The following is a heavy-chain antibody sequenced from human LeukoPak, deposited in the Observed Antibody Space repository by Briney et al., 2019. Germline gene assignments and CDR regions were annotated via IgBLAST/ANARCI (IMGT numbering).Heavy chain of an antibody. CDR2: MNPNSGNT. J-gene: IGHJ2*01. CDR3: ARGVMGYCSSTSCYGYWYFDL. CDR1: GYTFTSYD. D-gene: IGHD2-2*01. V-gene: IGHV1-8*03. Sequence: ASVKVSCKASGYTFTSYDINWVRQATGQGLEWMGWMNPNSGNTGYAQKFQGRVTITRNTSISTAYMELSSLRSEDTAVYYCARGVMGYCSSTSCYGYWYFDLWGRGTLVTVSS.